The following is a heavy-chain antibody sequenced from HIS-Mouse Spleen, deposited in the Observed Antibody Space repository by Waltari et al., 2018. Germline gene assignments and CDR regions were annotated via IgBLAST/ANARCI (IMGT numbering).Heavy chain of an antibody. CDR2: ISWNSGSI. CDR3: AKDGRSLNY. Sequence: EVQLVDSGGGLVQPGRSLRLSCAASGFTFDDYAMHWVRQAPGKGLEWGSGISWNSGSIGYADSVKGRFTISRDNAKNSLYLQMNSLRAEDTALYYCAKDGRSLNYWGQGTLVTVSS. CDR1: GFTFDDYA. V-gene: IGHV3-9*01. J-gene: IGHJ4*02.